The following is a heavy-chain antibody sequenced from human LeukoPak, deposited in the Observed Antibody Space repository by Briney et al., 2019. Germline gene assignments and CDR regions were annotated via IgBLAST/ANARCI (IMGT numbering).Heavy chain of an antibody. CDR3: ARDSALAQAVMFDY. CDR2: IDHGGST. V-gene: IGHV4-38-2*02. Sequence: SETLSLTCTVSGYSISSGYYWGWIRQPPGKGLEWTGSIDHGGSTYYNPSLKSRITISVDTSKNQFSLKLSSVTAADTAVYYCARDSALAQAVMFDYWAREPWSPSPQ. CDR1: GYSISSGYY. D-gene: IGHD6-19*01. J-gene: IGHJ4*02.